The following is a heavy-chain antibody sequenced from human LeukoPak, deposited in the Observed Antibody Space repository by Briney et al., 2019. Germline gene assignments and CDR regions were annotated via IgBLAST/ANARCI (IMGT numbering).Heavy chain of an antibody. CDR2: ISSGGNT. CDR3: AREVRGYYFDY. D-gene: IGHD3-22*01. V-gene: IGHV3-53*01. CDR1: GFIVSSNY. J-gene: IGHJ4*02. Sequence: GGSLRLSCAASGFIVSSNYMSWVRQAPGKGLEWVSVISSGGNTYYADSVKGRFTISRDNSKNTVFLQMNSLRAEDTAVYYCAREVRGYYFDYWGQGTLLTVSS.